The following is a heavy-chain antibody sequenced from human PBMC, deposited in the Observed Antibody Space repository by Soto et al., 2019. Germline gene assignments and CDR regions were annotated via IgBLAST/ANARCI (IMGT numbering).Heavy chain of an antibody. CDR3: ARMGLDDTLTGYYFDH. J-gene: IGHJ4*02. CDR2: IFYSGST. Sequence: QLQLQESGPGLVRPSETLSLTCTVSGGSISSTSYYWGWVRQPPGKGLEWIGGIFYSGSTYYNPSLTSRVTISVDTSKNQFSLKLSSVTAADTAVYYCARMGLDDTLTGYYFDHWGQGSLVTVSS. CDR1: GGSISSTSYY. V-gene: IGHV4-39*01. D-gene: IGHD3-9*01.